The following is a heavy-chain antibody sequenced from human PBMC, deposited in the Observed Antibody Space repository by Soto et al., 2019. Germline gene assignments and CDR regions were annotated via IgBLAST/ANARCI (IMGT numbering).Heavy chain of an antibody. CDR3: AKDFVTVTTGGAFDI. Sequence: EVQLVESGGGLVQPGRSLRLSCAASGFTFDDYAMHWVRQAPGKGLEWVSGISWNSGSIGYADSVKGRFTISRDNAKHSLYLQMNSLRAEDTALYYCAKDFVTVTTGGAFDIWGQGTMVTVSS. V-gene: IGHV3-9*01. CDR1: GFTFDDYA. D-gene: IGHD4-17*01. CDR2: ISWNSGSI. J-gene: IGHJ3*02.